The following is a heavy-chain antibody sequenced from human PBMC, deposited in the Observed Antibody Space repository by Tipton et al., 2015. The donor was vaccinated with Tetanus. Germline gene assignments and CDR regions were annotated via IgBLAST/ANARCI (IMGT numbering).Heavy chain of an antibody. CDR1: GFIFSSYG. J-gene: IGHJ4*02. D-gene: IGHD3-22*01. CDR3: ANSDDSGRPLVY. V-gene: IGHV3-23*01. CDR2: FCGGGGST. Sequence: SLRLSCAASGFIFSSYGMSWVRQAPGKGLEWLSAFCGGGGSTYYADSVKGRFTISRDTSKNTLYLQMNSLRAEDTAVYYCANSDDSGRPLVYWGQGTLVPVSS.